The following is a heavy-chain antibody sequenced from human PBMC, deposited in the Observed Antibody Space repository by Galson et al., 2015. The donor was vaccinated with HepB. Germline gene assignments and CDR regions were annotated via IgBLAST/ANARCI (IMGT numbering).Heavy chain of an antibody. D-gene: IGHD3-10*01. CDR1: GFAFNNYA. J-gene: IGHJ4*02. CDR3: ARDRRSRRPHSGSYYSFDF. V-gene: IGHV1-3*01. CDR2: IFAGDGDR. Sequence: SVKVSCKASGFAFNNYALHWVRQAPGQGLEWMGWIFAGDGDRKYSQKFQGRLTIITDTSARTVHMELTSLRSDDTAVYFCARDRRSRRPHSGSYYSFDFWGQGTQVTVSS.